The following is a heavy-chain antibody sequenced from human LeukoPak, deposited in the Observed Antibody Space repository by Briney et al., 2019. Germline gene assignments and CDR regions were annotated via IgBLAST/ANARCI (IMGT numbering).Heavy chain of an antibody. V-gene: IGHV5-51*01. D-gene: IGHD2-2*01. J-gene: IGHJ4*02. CDR2: IYPGDSDT. Sequence: GESLKISCKGSGYSFTSYWIGWVRQMPGKGLEWMGIIYPGDSDTRYSPSFQGQVTISADKSISTAYLQWSSLEASDTAMYYCARLMGDIVVVPAEVGFDYWGQGTLVTVSS. CDR1: GYSFTSYW. CDR3: ARLMGDIVVVPAEVGFDY.